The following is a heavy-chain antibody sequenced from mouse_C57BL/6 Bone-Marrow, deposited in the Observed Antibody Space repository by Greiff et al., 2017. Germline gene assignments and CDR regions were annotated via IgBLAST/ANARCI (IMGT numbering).Heavy chain of an antibody. V-gene: IGHV1-59*01. D-gene: IGHD1-1*01. J-gene: IGHJ3*01. CDR3: ALRPWFAY. CDR1: GYTFTSYW. CDR2: IDPSDSYT. Sequence: QVQLQQPGAELVRPGTSVKLSCKASGYTFTSYWMHWVKQRPGQGLEWIGVIDPSDSYTNYNQKFKGKATLTVDTSSSTAYMQLSSLTSEDSVVYYCALRPWFAYWGQGTLVTVSA.